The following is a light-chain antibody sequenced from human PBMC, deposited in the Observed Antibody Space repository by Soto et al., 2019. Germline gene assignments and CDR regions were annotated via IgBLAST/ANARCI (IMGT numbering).Light chain of an antibody. CDR3: AVWDDSLNGRYV. V-gene: IGLV1-36*01. CDR1: SSNIGNNA. J-gene: IGLJ1*01. CDR2: RNN. Sequence: QSVLTQPPSVSEAPRQRVTISCSGSSSNIGNNAVNWYQQRAGTAPKLLIYRNNQRPSGVPDRFSGSKSGTSASLAISGLQSEDEADYYCAVWDDSLNGRYVFGTGTKVTVL.